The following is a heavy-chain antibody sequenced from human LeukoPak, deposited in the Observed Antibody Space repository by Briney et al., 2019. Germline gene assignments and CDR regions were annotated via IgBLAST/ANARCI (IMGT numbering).Heavy chain of an antibody. V-gene: IGHV4-61*02. Sequence: SQTLSLTCTVSGGSISSGSYYWSWNRQPAGKGLEWIGRIYTSGSTNYNPSLKSRVTISVDTSKNQFSLKLSSVTAADTAVYYCAREPVGATAPFDYWGQGTLVTVSS. D-gene: IGHD1-26*01. CDR2: IYTSGST. J-gene: IGHJ4*02. CDR3: AREPVGATAPFDY. CDR1: GGSISSGSYY.